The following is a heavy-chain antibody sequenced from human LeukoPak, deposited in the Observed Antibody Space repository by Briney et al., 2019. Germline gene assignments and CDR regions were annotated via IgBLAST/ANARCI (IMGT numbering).Heavy chain of an antibody. V-gene: IGHV3-23*01. J-gene: IGHJ2*01. CDR3: AKSGGSSIPRFFDL. D-gene: IGHD1-26*01. CDR1: GFTFSSYA. Sequence: GGSLRLSCAASGFTFSSYAMSWVRQAPGKGLEWVSNISGSGGSTYYADSVKGRFTISRDNSKNTLDLQMNSLRAEDTAVYYCAKSGGSSIPRFFDLWGRGTLVTVSS. CDR2: ISGSGGST.